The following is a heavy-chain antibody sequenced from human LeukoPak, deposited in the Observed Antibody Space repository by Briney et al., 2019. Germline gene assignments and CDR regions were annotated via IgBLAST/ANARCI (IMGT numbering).Heavy chain of an antibody. CDR2: INPNSGGT. CDR3: ARDLRDYGDYTLRDY. CDR1: GYTFTGYY. Sequence: ASVKVSCTASGYTFTGYYMHWVRQAPGQGLEWMGWINPNSGGTNYAQEFQGRVTMTRDTSISTAYMELSRLRSDDTAVYYCARDLRDYGDYTLRDYWGQGTLVTVSS. J-gene: IGHJ4*02. V-gene: IGHV1-2*02. D-gene: IGHD4-17*01.